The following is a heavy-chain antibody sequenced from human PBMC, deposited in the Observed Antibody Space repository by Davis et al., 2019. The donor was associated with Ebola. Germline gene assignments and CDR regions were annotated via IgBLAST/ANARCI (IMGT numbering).Heavy chain of an antibody. CDR1: GGSFSGYY. CDR3: ARSGGISRFDP. J-gene: IGHJ5*02. Sequence: SETLSLTCAVYGGSFSGYYWSWIRHSPGKGLEWMGEINHSGSTNYNPSLKSRVTISVDTSKNQFSLKLSSVTAADTAVYYCARSGGISRFDPWGQGTLVTVSS. D-gene: IGHD2-15*01. V-gene: IGHV4-34*01. CDR2: INHSGST.